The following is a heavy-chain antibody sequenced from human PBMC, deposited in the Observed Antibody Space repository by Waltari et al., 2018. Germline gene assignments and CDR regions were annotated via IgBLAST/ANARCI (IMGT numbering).Heavy chain of an antibody. CDR2: INPDGRET. V-gene: IGHV3-74*01. CDR1: GFPFRNYW. J-gene: IGHJ4*02. CDR3: VRGSNDWIGLDY. D-gene: IGHD3-9*01. Sequence: EVQLVESGGGLVQPGGSLRLSCAPPGFPFRNYWMHWVRQAPGKGLLCVSRINPDGRETNYADSVKGRFTISRDNAKNTLYLQMNSLRGEDTAVYYCVRGSNDWIGLDYWGQGALVTVSS.